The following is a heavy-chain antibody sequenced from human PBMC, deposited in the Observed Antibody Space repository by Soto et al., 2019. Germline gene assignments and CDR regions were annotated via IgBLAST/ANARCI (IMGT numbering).Heavy chain of an antibody. CDR3: ARAHYDILPGYYWGGRYNWFDP. D-gene: IGHD3-9*01. Sequence: QVQLQESGPGLVKPSQTLSLTCTVSGGSISSGDYYWSWIRQPPGKGLEWIGYIYYSGSTYYNPSLKSRVTISVDTSKNQFSLKLSSVTAADTAVYYCARAHYDILPGYYWGGRYNWFDPWGQGTLVTVSS. CDR2: IYYSGST. V-gene: IGHV4-30-4*01. CDR1: GGSISSGDYY. J-gene: IGHJ5*02.